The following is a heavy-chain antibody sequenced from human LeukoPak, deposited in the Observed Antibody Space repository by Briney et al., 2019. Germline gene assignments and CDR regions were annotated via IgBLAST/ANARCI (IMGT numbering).Heavy chain of an antibody. V-gene: IGHV3-21*01. J-gene: IGHJ4*02. D-gene: IGHD3-22*01. CDR2: ITSSSDYI. Sequence: GGSLRLSCAGSGFSFSHYAINWVRQAPGKGLEWVSSITSSSDYIYYADSVKGRFTISRGNAKNLLYLQMNSLRVEDTAVYYCARAAPTRTLIGSGADYWGQGTLVSVSS. CDR1: GFSFSHYA. CDR3: ARAAPTRTLIGSGADY.